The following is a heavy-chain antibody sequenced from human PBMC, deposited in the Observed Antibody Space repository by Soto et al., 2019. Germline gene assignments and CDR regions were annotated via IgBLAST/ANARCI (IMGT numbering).Heavy chain of an antibody. Sequence: QVQLQESGPGLVKPSQTLSLTCTVSGGSISSGDYYWSWIRQPPGKGLEWIGYIYYSGSTYYNPSLKSRVTISVDTSKTQFSLKLSSVTAADTAVYYCASLGSKLSHYYGMDVWGQGTTVTVSS. CDR3: ASLGSKLSHYYGMDV. CDR1: GGSISSGDYY. D-gene: IGHD2-2*01. V-gene: IGHV4-30-4*01. J-gene: IGHJ6*02. CDR2: IYYSGST.